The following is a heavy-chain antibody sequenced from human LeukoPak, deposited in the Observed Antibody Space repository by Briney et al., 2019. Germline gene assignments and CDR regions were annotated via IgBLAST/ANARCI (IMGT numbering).Heavy chain of an antibody. D-gene: IGHD3-10*01. J-gene: IGHJ6*02. CDR2: IDWDDDK. V-gene: IGHV2-70*01. Sequence: SGPTLVNPTQTLTLTCTFSGFSLSTSGMCVSWIRQPPGKALEWLALIDWDDDKYYSTSLKTRLTISKDTSKNQVVLTMTNMDPVDTATYYCARMGILWFGESALLHGMDVWGQGTTVTVSS. CDR3: ARMGILWFGESALLHGMDV. CDR1: GFSLSTSGMC.